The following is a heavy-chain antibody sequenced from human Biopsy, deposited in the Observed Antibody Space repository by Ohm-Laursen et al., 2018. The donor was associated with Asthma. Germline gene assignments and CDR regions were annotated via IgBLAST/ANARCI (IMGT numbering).Heavy chain of an antibody. CDR3: AKRRGYSGHDNDY. J-gene: IGHJ4*02. CDR2: ISYDGFNK. V-gene: IGHV3-30*18. CDR1: GFTFSTYG. Sequence: SLRLSCAASGFTFSTYGMHWVRQAPGKGLEWVAVISYDGFNKDYGDSVKGRFTISRDNSKNTLYLQMNSLRTEDTAVYYCAKRRGYSGHDNDYWGQGTLVIVSS. D-gene: IGHD5-12*01.